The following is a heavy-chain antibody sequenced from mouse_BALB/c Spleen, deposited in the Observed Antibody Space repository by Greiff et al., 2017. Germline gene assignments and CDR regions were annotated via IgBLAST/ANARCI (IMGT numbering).Heavy chain of an antibody. CDR1: GFSLTSYG. Sequence: QVQLQQSGPGLVAPSQSLSITCTVSGFSLTSYGVHWVRQPPGKGLEWLGVIWAGGSTNYNSALMSRLSISKDNSKSQVFLKMNSLQTDDTAMYYCARVVTTVVKGYWYFDVWGAGTTVTVSS. CDR2: IWAGGST. J-gene: IGHJ1*01. CDR3: ARVVTTVVKGYWYFDV. V-gene: IGHV2-9*02. D-gene: IGHD1-1*01.